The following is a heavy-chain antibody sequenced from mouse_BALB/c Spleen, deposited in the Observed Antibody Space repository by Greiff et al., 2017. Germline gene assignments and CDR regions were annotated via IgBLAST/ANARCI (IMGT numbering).Heavy chain of an antibody. CDR2: IDPENGNT. V-gene: IGHV14-1*02. CDR1: GFNIKDYY. D-gene: IGHD2-4*01. Sequence: EVQLQQSGAELVRPGALVKLSCKASGFNIKDYYMHWVKQRPEQGLEWIGWIDPENGNTIYDPKFQGKASITADTSSNTAYLQLSSLTSEDTAVYDCARSEDYGRGDYWGQGTTLTVSS. J-gene: IGHJ2*01. CDR3: ARSEDYGRGDY.